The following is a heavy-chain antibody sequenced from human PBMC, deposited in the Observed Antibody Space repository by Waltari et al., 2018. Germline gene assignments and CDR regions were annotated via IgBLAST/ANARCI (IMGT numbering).Heavy chain of an antibody. CDR2: INHSGST. Sequence: QVQLQQWGAGLVKPSETLSLTCAVYGGSFSGYYWSWIRQPPGKGLEWIGEINHSGSTNYNPSLKSRVTISVDTSKNQFSLKLSSVTAADTAVYYCARAYCSSTSCPSWGQGTLVTVSS. J-gene: IGHJ4*02. CDR3: ARAYCSSTSCPS. D-gene: IGHD2-2*01. V-gene: IGHV4-34*01. CDR1: GGSFSGYY.